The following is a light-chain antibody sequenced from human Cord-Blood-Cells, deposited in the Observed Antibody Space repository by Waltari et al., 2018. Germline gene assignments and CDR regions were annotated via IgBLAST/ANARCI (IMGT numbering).Light chain of an antibody. CDR2: KAS. CDR3: QQYNSYSWT. CDR1: QSISSW. V-gene: IGKV1-5*03. Sequence: DIPMTPSPSTLSASVGDRVTITCRASQSISSWLPWYQQKPGKAPKLLIYKASSLESGFPSRFSGSGSGTEFTLTISSLQPDDFATYYCQQYNSYSWTFGQGTKVEIK. J-gene: IGKJ1*01.